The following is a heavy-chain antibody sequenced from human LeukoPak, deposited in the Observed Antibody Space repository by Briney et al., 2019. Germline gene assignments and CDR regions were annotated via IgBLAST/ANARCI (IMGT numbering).Heavy chain of an antibody. CDR2: IYYSGST. CDR3: ARLKVGAVAGWFDP. Sequence: KASETLSLTCTVSGGSISSYYWSWIRQPPGKGLEWIGYIYYSGSTNYNPSLKSRVTISVDTSKNQFSLKLSSVTAADTAVYYRARLKVGAVAGWFDPWGQGTLVTVSS. D-gene: IGHD6-19*01. CDR1: GGSISSYY. V-gene: IGHV4-59*08. J-gene: IGHJ5*02.